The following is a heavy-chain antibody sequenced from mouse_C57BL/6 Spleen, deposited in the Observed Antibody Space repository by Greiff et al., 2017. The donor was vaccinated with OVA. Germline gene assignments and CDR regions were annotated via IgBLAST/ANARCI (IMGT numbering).Heavy chain of an antibody. CDR2: IDPEDGDT. V-gene: IGHV14-1*01. CDR3: TTNSFDYYGTQYCDV. Sequence: VQLKQSGAELVRPGASVKLSCTASGFNIKDYYMHWVKQRPEQGLEWIGRIDPEDGDTEYAPKFQGQATMTADTSSNTAYLQLSSLTSEDTEVYYGTTNSFDYYGTQYCDVWGTGTTVTVSS. J-gene: IGHJ1*03. D-gene: IGHD1-1*01. CDR1: GFNIKDYY.